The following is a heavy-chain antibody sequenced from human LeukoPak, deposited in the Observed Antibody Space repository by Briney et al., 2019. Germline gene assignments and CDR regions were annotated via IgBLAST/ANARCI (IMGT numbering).Heavy chain of an antibody. CDR2: IYPGDSDT. V-gene: IGHV5-51*01. J-gene: IGHJ4*02. CDR3: ARRDSSGSFLFDY. CDR1: GYTFSNFW. D-gene: IGHD3-22*01. Sequence: GESLKISCKGSGYTFSNFWIGWVRQMPGKGLEWMGSIYPGDSDTKYSPSFEGQVTFSVDKSITTAYLQWSSLEASDTAVYFCARRDSSGSFLFDYWGQGTLVTVSS.